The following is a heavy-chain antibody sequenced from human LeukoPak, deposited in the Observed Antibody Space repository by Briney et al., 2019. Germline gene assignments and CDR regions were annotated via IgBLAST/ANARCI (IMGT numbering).Heavy chain of an antibody. V-gene: IGHV3-11*03. CDR1: GFSFSDHY. D-gene: IGHD5-18*01. CDR2: INSSRSFT. Sequence: KPGGSLRLSCAASGFSFSDHYMSWIRQAPGKGLEWVSYINSSRSFTNYADSVKGRFTISRDTAKNSLYLQMNSLRAEDTAVYYCARLRGYSYGLDYWGQGILVTVSS. J-gene: IGHJ4*02. CDR3: ARLRGYSYGLDY.